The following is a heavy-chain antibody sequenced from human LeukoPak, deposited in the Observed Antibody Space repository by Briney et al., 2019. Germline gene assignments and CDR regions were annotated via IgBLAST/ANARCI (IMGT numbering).Heavy chain of an antibody. D-gene: IGHD6-19*01. CDR3: AREGSSGWYGGLFDY. CDR1: GFTFSSYE. J-gene: IGHJ4*02. CDR2: ISSSGSTI. Sequence: GGSLRLSCAASGFTFSSYEMNWVRQAPGKGLEWVSYISSSGSTIYYADSVKGRFTISRDNAKNSLYLQMSSLRAEDTAVYYCAREGSSGWYGGLFDYWGQGTLVTVSS. V-gene: IGHV3-48*03.